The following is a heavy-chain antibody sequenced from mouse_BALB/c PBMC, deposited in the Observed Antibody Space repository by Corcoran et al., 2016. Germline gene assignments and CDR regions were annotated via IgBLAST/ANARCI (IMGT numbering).Heavy chain of an antibody. CDR2: IDPANGNT. CDR1: GVNIKDTY. V-gene: IGHV14-3*02. J-gene: IGHJ1*01. D-gene: IGHD4-1*01. CDR3: ANWDWYFDV. Sequence: DVQLQQSGAELVKPGASVKSSCTASGVNIKDTYMHWVKQRPEQCLEWIGRIDPANGNTKYDPKFQGKATITADTSSNTAYLQLSSLTSEDTADYYCANWDWYFDVWGAGTTVTVSS.